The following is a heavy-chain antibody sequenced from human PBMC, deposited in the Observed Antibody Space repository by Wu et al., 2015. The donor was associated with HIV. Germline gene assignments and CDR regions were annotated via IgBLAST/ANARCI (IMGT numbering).Heavy chain of an antibody. CDR1: GYSFTDYG. V-gene: IGHV1-18*01. Sequence: LVQSGGEVKKPGASVKVARKTSGYSFTDYGIHWVRQAPGQGLEWMGWISAHNGKTKYEQKFQGRLTMTTETSTDTAYMELRRLTSGDTAVYFCARGHYYDTSSSPMYWGQGTQVTVSS. CDR3: ARGHYYDTSSSPMY. J-gene: IGHJ4*02. CDR2: ISAHNGKT. D-gene: IGHD3-16*01.